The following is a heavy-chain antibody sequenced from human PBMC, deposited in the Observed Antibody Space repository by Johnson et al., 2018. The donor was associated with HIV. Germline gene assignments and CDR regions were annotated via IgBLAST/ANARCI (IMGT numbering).Heavy chain of an antibody. V-gene: IGHV3-30*03. J-gene: IGHJ3*02. CDR2: ISYDGSNK. CDR1: GFTFSSYG. CDR3: ARDRGSSSLDAFDI. D-gene: IGHD6-6*01. Sequence: QVQLVESGGGVVQPGRSLRLSCTASGFTFSSYGMHWVRQAPGKGLEWVAVISYDGSNKYYADSVKGRVTISRDNSKNTLYLQMNSLRAEDTAVYYCARDRGSSSLDAFDIWGQGTMVTVSS.